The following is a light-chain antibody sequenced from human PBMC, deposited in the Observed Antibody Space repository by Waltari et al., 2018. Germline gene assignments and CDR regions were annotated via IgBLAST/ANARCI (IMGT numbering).Light chain of an antibody. CDR3: QQYFSSPPYT. CDR1: QSVSTSF. Sequence: EIVLTQSPDTLSLSPGETATLSCRASQSVSTSFLAWYQQKPGQAPRRLIYGASNRATGIPDRFSGRGSGTDFTLTISRLEPEDFAVYYCQQYFSSPPYTFGQGTKLEIK. V-gene: IGKV3-20*01. J-gene: IGKJ2*01. CDR2: GAS.